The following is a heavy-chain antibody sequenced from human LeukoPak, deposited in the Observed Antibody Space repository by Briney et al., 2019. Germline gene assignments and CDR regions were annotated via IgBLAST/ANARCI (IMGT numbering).Heavy chain of an antibody. V-gene: IGHV3-9*01. CDR2: ISWNSGSI. Sequence: GGSLRLSCAASGFTFSSYAMNWVRQAPGKGLEWVSGISWNSGSIGYADSVKGRFTISRDNAKNSLYLQMNSLRAEDTALYYWAKGVDYYDSSPDYWGQGTLVTVSS. CDR3: AKGVDYYDSSPDY. D-gene: IGHD3-22*01. J-gene: IGHJ4*02. CDR1: GFTFSSYA.